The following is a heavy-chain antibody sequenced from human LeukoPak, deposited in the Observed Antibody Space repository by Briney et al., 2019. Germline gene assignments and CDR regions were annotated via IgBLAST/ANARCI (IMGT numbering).Heavy chain of an antibody. CDR3: SRDAQWELRAFDV. J-gene: IGHJ3*01. CDR2: IIPIFDRP. D-gene: IGHD1-26*01. Sequence: SVKVSCKASGYTFTSYAISWVRQAPGQGLEWMGGIIPIFDRPNYAQKFEGRVTITADKSTNTTYMEINSLTSDDTAVYYCSRDAQWELRAFDVWGRGTMVIVSS. V-gene: IGHV1-69*06. CDR1: GYTFTSYA.